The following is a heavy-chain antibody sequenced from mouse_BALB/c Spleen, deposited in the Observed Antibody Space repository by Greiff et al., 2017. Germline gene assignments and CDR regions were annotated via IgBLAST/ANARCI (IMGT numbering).Heavy chain of an antibody. J-gene: IGHJ1*01. V-gene: IGHV3-6*02. CDR2: ISYDGSN. CDR1: GYSITSGYY. D-gene: IGHD4-1*01. CDR3: ARGWDVWYFDV. Sequence: DVKLQESGPGLVKPSQSLSLTCSVTGYSITSGYYWNWIRQFPGNKLEWMGYISYDGSNNYNPSLKNRISITRDTSKNQFFLKLNSVTTEDTATYYCARGWDVWYFDVWGAGTTVTVSS.